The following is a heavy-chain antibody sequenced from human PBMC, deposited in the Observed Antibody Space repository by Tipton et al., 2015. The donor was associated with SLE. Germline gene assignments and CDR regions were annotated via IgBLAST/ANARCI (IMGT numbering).Heavy chain of an antibody. Sequence: LRLSCTVSGASISSNHYYWGWIRQPPGKGLEWIGSFYYSGDTYYTPSLKSRVTISVDTSKSQFSLKLNSVTAADTAVYYCARPDYDTYYFDYWGQGTLVTVSS. CDR2: FYYSGDT. V-gene: IGHV4-39*01. D-gene: IGHD3-16*01. J-gene: IGHJ4*02. CDR3: ARPDYDTYYFDY. CDR1: GASISSNHYY.